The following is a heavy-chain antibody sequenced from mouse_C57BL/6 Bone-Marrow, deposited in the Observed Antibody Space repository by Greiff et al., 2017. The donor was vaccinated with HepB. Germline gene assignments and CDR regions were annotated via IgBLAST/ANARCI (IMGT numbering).Heavy chain of an antibody. Sequence: VQLQESGAELARPGASVKLSCKASGYTFTSYGISWVKQRTGQGLEWIGEIYPRSGNTYYNEKFKGKATLTADKSSSTAYMELRSLTSEDSAVYFCARSLYGLFAYWGQGTLVTVSA. CDR1: GYTFTSYG. CDR3: ARSLYGLFAY. D-gene: IGHD1-1*02. J-gene: IGHJ3*01. CDR2: IYPRSGNT. V-gene: IGHV1-81*01.